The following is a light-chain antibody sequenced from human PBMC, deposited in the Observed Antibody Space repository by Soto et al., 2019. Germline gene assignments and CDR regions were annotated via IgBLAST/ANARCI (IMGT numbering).Light chain of an antibody. CDR1: QSVNSN. Sequence: EIVLTQSPATLSLSPGERATLSCRASQSVNSNLAWYQQKPGQAPRLLIFDASNRATGIPARFSGSGSGTDFTLTISSLEPEDFAVYYCQQRSNWPPYTFDQGTKLEIK. J-gene: IGKJ2*01. CDR2: DAS. V-gene: IGKV3-11*01. CDR3: QQRSNWPPYT.